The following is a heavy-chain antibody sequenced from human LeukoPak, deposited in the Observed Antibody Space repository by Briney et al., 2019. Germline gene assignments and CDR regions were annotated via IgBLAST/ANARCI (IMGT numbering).Heavy chain of an antibody. V-gene: IGHV4-61*01. Sequence: SETLSLTCTVSGYSISSGYYWSWIRQPPGKGLEWIGYIYYSGSTYYNPSLKSRVTISVDTSKNQFSLKLSSVTAADTAVYYCAKWEQQLDGKDDAFDIWGQGTMVTVSS. CDR2: IYYSGST. CDR1: GYSISSGYY. D-gene: IGHD6-13*01. J-gene: IGHJ3*02. CDR3: AKWEQQLDGKDDAFDI.